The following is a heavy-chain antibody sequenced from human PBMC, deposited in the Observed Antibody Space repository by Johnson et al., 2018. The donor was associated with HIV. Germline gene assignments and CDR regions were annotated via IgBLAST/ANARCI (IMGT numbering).Heavy chain of an antibody. CDR3: AREHSSGWSDAFDV. CDR2: IKQDGSEK. D-gene: IGHD6-19*01. V-gene: IGHV3-7*04. CDR1: GFTFSSYW. Sequence: VQLVESGGGLVQPGGSLRLSCAASGFTFSSYWMSWVRQAPGKGLEWVANIKQDGSEKYYVDSVKGRFTISRDNAKNSLYLQINSLSAEDTAVYYCAREHSSGWSDAFDVWGQGTMVIVPS. J-gene: IGHJ3*01.